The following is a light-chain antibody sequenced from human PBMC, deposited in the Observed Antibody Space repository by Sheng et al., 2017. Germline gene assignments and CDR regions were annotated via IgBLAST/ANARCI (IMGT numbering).Light chain of an antibody. Sequence: QSALTQPASVSGSPGQSITISCTGSGRDIGASDLVSWYQVHPGKAPKLLIYDVTLRPSGVSDRFSGAKSGNTAFLRISGLQVXDEAEYCCCSFGGGSSFVVFGGGTKLTVL. CDR3: CSFGGGSSFVV. CDR2: DVT. J-gene: IGLJ2*01. CDR1: GRDIGASDL. V-gene: IGLV2-23*02.